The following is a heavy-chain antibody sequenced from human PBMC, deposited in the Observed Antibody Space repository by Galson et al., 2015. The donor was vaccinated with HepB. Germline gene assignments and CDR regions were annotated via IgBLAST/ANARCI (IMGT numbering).Heavy chain of an antibody. Sequence: SETLSLTCTVSGGSTSYYYWSWIRQPPGKGLEWIGYSFFGGNTNYNPSLRSRVSISGDTSKNQFFLRLSSVTAADTAVYYCARHVVKGGSGWYGHDYGMDVCGQGTTVTGSS. CDR2: SFFGGNT. CDR3: ARHVVKGGSGWYGHDYGMDV. J-gene: IGHJ6*02. D-gene: IGHD6-19*01. CDR1: GGSTSYYY. V-gene: IGHV4-59*08.